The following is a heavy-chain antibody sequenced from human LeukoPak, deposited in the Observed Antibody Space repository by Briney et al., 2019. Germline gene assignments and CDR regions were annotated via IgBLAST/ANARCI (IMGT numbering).Heavy chain of an antibody. CDR3: ARRTGGWFDP. CDR1: GFTFNSYE. V-gene: IGHV3-48*03. Sequence: GGSLRLSCAASGFTFNSYEMNWVRQAPGKALEWISYISISTNTIYYGDSVKGRFTISRDNAKSSLYLQMNSLRVEDTAVYYCARRTGGWFDPWGQGTLVTVSS. D-gene: IGHD1-14*01. J-gene: IGHJ5*02. CDR2: ISISTNTI.